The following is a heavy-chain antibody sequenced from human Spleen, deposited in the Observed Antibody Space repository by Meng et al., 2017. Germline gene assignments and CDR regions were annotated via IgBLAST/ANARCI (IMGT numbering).Heavy chain of an antibody. CDR2: ITGDGTT. J-gene: IGHJ4*02. CDR1: GFSVSHNY. Sequence: GGSLRLSCAASGFSVSHNYMSWVRQAPGKGLEWVSSITGDGTTFYADSVKGLFTISRDNSKNTLYLQMNSLRAEDTAVYYCARSYSTSWYVPCDYWGQGTLVTVSS. V-gene: IGHV3-53*01. D-gene: IGHD6-13*01. CDR3: ARSYSTSWYVPCDY.